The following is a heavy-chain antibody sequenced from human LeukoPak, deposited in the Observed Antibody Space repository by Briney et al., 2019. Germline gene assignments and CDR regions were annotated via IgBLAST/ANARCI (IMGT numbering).Heavy chain of an antibody. CDR1: GFTFSSYA. J-gene: IGHJ4*02. Sequence: QPGRSLRLSCAASGFTFSSYAMHWVRQAPGKGLEWVAVISYDGSNKYYADSVKGRFTISRDNSKNTLYLQMSSLRAEGTAVYYCATLGVYWGQGTLVTVSS. CDR2: ISYDGSNK. V-gene: IGHV3-30-3*01. D-gene: IGHD3-16*01. CDR3: ATLGVY.